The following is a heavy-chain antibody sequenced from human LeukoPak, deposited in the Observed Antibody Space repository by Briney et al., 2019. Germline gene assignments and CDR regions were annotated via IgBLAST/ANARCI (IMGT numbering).Heavy chain of an antibody. Sequence: PGGSLRLSCAASGFTFSSYAMHWVRQAPGKGLEWVSYISSSGSTIYYADSVKGRFTISRDNAKNSLYLQMNSLRAEDTAVYYCARGGHYYDSSGYIANYWGQGTLVTVSS. CDR1: GFTFSSYA. D-gene: IGHD3-22*01. V-gene: IGHV3-48*04. CDR2: ISSSGSTI. CDR3: ARGGHYYDSSGYIANY. J-gene: IGHJ4*02.